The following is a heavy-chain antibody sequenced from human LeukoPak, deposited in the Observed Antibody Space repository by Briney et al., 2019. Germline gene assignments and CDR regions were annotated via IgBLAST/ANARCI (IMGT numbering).Heavy chain of an antibody. D-gene: IGHD3-10*01. V-gene: IGHV3-30-3*02. Sequence: SGGSLRLSCAASGFTFSINTMHWVRQAPGKGLEWVAVISYDESNKYYADSVKGRFTISRDNSKNTLHLQMNSLRAEDAAVYHCAKNFYGSGTDDAFNIWGQGTMVTVSS. CDR1: GFTFSINT. CDR3: AKNFYGSGTDDAFNI. J-gene: IGHJ3*02. CDR2: ISYDESNK.